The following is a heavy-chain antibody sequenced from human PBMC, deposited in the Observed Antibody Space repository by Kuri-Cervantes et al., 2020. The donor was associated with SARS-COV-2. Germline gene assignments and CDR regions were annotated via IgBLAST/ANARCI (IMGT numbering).Heavy chain of an antibody. CDR1: GYTFTSYD. CDR2: MNPNSGNT. V-gene: IGHV1-8*03. Sequence: ASVKVSCKASGYTFTSYDINWVRQATGQGLEWMGWMNPNSGNTGYAQKFQGRVTITRNTSISAAYMELSSLRFDDTAVYYCARVRQNDFQAFDYWGQGTLVTVSS. D-gene: IGHD3-3*01. CDR3: ARVRQNDFQAFDY. J-gene: IGHJ4*02.